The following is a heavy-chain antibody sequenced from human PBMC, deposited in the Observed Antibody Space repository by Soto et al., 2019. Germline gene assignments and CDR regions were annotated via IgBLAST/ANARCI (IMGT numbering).Heavy chain of an antibody. CDR2: ISSSSSYI. Sequence: EVQLVESGGGLVKPGGSLRLSCAASGFTFSSYSMNWVRQAPGKGLEWVSSISSSSSYIYYADSVKGRFTISRDNAKNSLDLKMNSLRAEDTAVYYCARDGAARLFGYWGQGTLVTVSS. CDR3: ARDGAARLFGY. CDR1: GFTFSSYS. D-gene: IGHD6-25*01. V-gene: IGHV3-21*01. J-gene: IGHJ4*02.